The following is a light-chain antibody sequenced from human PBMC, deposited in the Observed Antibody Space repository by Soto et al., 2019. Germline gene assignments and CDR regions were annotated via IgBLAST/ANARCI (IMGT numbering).Light chain of an antibody. CDR1: QSVGSN. CDR3: QQYNNWPPDRT. CDR2: GAS. V-gene: IGKV3-15*01. J-gene: IGKJ1*01. Sequence: EIVMTQSPATLSVSPGERATLSCRASQSVGSNLAWYQQKPGQAPRLLIYGASTRPTGIPARFSGSGSGTEFTHTISSLQSEDFANYFCQQYNNWPPDRTFGQGTKVEIK.